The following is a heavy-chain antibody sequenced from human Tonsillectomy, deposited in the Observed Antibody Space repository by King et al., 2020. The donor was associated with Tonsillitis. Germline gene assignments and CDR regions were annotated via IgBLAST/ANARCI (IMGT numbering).Heavy chain of an antibody. CDR2: LNWNGAST. CDR1: GFIFEDYG. Sequence: QLVQSGGGVVRPGGSLRLSCAASGFIFEDYGLSWVRQAPGKGLEWLSGLNWNGASTGFADSVKGRFTISRDNAKNSLYLHMNSLRAEDTALYYCARRASAVTWWYFDLWGRGTLVTVSS. V-gene: IGHV3-20*04. D-gene: IGHD4-17*01. CDR3: ARRASAVTWWYFDL. J-gene: IGHJ2*01.